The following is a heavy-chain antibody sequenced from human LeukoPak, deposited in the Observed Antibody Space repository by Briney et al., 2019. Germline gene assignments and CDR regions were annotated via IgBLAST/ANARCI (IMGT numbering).Heavy chain of an antibody. CDR1: GVSISSYY. V-gene: IGHV4-59*01. Sequence: PSETLSLTCTVSGVSISSYYWSWIRQPPGKGLEWIGYIYYSGSTNYNPSLKSRVTISVDTSKNQFSLKLSSVTAADTAVYYCARDPPYGMDVWGQGTTVTVSS. J-gene: IGHJ6*02. CDR3: ARDPPYGMDV. CDR2: IYYSGST.